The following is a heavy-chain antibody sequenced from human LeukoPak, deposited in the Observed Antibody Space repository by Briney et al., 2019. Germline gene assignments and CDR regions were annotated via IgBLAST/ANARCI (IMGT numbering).Heavy chain of an antibody. J-gene: IGHJ4*02. D-gene: IGHD3-22*01. CDR2: INHSGST. CDR1: GFTFSSHG. V-gene: IGHV4-34*01. Sequence: GSLRLSCAASGFTFSSHGMSWIRQPPGKGLEWIGEINHSGSTNYNPSLKSRVTISVDTSKNQFSLKLSSVTAADTAVYYCARGRYYYDSSGYYNWGQGTLVTVSS. CDR3: ARGRYYYDSSGYYN.